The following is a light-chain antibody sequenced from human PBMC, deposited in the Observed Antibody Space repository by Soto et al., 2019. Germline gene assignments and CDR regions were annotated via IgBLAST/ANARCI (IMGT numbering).Light chain of an antibody. CDR2: SND. V-gene: IGLV1-44*01. CDR1: SSNIGSNS. CDR3: AAWDDSLNGDV. J-gene: IGLJ1*01. Sequence: QSVLTQPPSASGTPGQRVTISCSGSSSNIGSNSVNWYQQLPGTAPKLLIYSNDRRPSGVPDRFSGSKSGTSASLAISGLQSEAEADYSCAAWDDSLNGDVFGTGTKLTVL.